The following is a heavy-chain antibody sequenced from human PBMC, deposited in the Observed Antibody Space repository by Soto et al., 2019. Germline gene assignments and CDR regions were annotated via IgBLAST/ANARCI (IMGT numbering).Heavy chain of an antibody. CDR1: GFTFSSYA. CDR2: ISGSGGST. CDR3: ARHAYGGYDY. J-gene: IGHJ4*01. V-gene: IGHV3-23*01. Sequence: GGSLRLSCAASGFTFSSYAMSWVRQAPGKGLEWVSAISGSGGSTYYADSVKGRFTISRDNSKNTQYLHMNILRPEDTAVYYCARHAYGGYDYWGDGALVTVAS. D-gene: IGHD4-17*01.